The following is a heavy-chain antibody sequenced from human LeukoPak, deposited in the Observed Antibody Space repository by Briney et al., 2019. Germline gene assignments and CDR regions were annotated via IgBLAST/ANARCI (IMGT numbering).Heavy chain of an antibody. Sequence: PSETLSLTCAVYGGSFSGYYWSWIRQPPGKGLEWIGEINHSGSTNYNPSLKSRVTISVGTSKNQFSLKLTSVTAADTAVYYCARAYYSYMDVWGKGTTVTVSS. V-gene: IGHV4-34*01. J-gene: IGHJ6*03. CDR3: ARAYYSYMDV. CDR1: GGSFSGYY. CDR2: INHSGST.